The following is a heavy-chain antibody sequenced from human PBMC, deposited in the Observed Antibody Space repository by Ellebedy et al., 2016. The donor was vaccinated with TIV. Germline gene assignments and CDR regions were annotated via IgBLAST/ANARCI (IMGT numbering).Heavy chain of an antibody. V-gene: IGHV3-23*01. CDR2: ISGSGGST. Sequence: PGGSLRLSCAASGFTFSSYAMSWVRQAPGKGLEWVSAISGSGGSTYYADSVKGRFTISRDNSKNTLYLQMNSLRAEDTAVYYCAKDHYDFWSGFGFPNWFDPWGQGTLVTVSS. CDR3: AKDHYDFWSGFGFPNWFDP. J-gene: IGHJ5*02. CDR1: GFTFSSYA. D-gene: IGHD3-3*01.